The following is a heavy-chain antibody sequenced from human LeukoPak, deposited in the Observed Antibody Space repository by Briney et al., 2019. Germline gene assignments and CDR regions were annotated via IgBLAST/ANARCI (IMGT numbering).Heavy chain of an antibody. V-gene: IGHV1-69*13. CDR1: GGTFSSYA. CDR3: ARGWDSSGQIPFLY. J-gene: IGHJ4*02. CDR2: IIPIFGTA. D-gene: IGHD3-22*01. Sequence: ASVKVSCKASGGTFSSYAISWVRQAPGQGLEWMGGIIPIFGTAKYAQKFQGRVTITADASTSTAYMELSSLRSEDTAVYYCARGWDSSGQIPFLYWGQGTLVTVCS.